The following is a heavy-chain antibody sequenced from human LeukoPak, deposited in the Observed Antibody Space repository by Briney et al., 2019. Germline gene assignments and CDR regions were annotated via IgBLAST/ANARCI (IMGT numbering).Heavy chain of an antibody. CDR1: GYTFTGYY. V-gene: IGHV1-2*02. Sequence: EASVKVSCKASGYTFTGYYMHWVRQAPGQGLEWMGWINPNSGGTNYAQKFQGRVTITADKSTSTAYMELSSLRSEDTAVYYCARNRIAVAVVYDAFDIWGQGTMVTVSS. D-gene: IGHD6-19*01. CDR2: INPNSGGT. CDR3: ARNRIAVAVVYDAFDI. J-gene: IGHJ3*02.